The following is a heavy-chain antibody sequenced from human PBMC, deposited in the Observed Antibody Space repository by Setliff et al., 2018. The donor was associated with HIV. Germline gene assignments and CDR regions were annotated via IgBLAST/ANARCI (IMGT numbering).Heavy chain of an antibody. Sequence: GGSLRLSCVASGFTFSDNWLNWVRQAPGKGLEWVATIKQDGSETHYVDSVKGRFPISRDNARNSMYLQMNSLRAEGTAVYYCARCRREGVHSGAYWESTFYYFYMDVWGKGTTVTVSS. J-gene: IGHJ6*03. CDR1: GFTFSDNW. CDR3: ARCRREGVHSGAYWESTFYYFYMDV. D-gene: IGHD3-22*01. CDR2: IKQDGSET. V-gene: IGHV3-7*03.